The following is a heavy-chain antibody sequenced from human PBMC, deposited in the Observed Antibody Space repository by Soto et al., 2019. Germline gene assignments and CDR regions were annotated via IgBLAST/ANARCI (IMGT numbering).Heavy chain of an antibody. CDR1: GGSISSHDYY. D-gene: IGHD2-15*01. Sequence: QVQLQESGPGLVQPSQTLSLNCSVSGGSISSHDYYWTWIRQHHAEGLEWIGYIYYTGRTSSTSSLESRVTISIDTSKNQFSLKLSSVSAADTAVYYCAREGSSSPEYFDFWGRGPLVTVSS. CDR3: AREGSSSPEYFDF. V-gene: IGHV4-30-4*01. J-gene: IGHJ4*02. CDR2: IYYTGRT.